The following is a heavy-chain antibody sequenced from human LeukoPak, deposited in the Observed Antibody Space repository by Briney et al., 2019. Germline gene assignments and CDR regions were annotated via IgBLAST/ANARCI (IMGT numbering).Heavy chain of an antibody. V-gene: IGHV4-38-2*02. J-gene: IGHJ6*03. D-gene: IGHD3-3*01. CDR3: ARRPDWSYNYYMDV. CDR2: VYNSGST. Sequence: SETLSLTCNVSGYSIGSGYFWGWVRQPPGKGLQWIGGVYNSGSTYYNPSLESRLTISLKTSKNQVSLKLRSVTAADTAVYYCARRPDWSYNYYMDVWGKGTTVTVSS. CDR1: GYSIGSGYF.